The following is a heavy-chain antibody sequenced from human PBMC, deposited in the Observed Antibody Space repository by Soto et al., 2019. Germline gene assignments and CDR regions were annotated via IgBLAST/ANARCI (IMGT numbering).Heavy chain of an antibody. CDR1: GFTFSSYA. J-gene: IGHJ5*02. CDR2: ISGSGGST. D-gene: IGHD2-2*01. V-gene: IGHV3-23*01. CDR3: AKDGRIQAIVVVPAAQVAFDP. Sequence: GGSLRLSCAASGFTFSSYAMSWVRQAPGKGLEWVSAISGSGGSTYYADSVKGRFTISRDNSKNTLYLQMNSLRAEDTAVYYCAKDGRIQAIVVVPAAQVAFDPWGQGTLVTVSS.